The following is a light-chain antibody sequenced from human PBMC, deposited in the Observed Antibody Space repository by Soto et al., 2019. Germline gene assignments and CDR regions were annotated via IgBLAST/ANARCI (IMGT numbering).Light chain of an antibody. CDR2: TTN. V-gene: IGLV8-61*01. Sequence: QTVVTQEPSFSVSPGGTVTLNCGLTSGSVSNTNYPAWYQQTPGQAPRTLIYTTNTRSSGVPDRFSGSILGNKAALTITGAQADDESDYYCVLYVGSPMWVFGGGTKLTVL. CDR3: VLYVGSPMWV. J-gene: IGLJ3*02. CDR1: SGSVSNTNY.